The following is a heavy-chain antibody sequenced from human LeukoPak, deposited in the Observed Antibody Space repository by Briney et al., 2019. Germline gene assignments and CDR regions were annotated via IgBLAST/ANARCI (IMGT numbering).Heavy chain of an antibody. D-gene: IGHD6-19*01. J-gene: IGHJ3*02. CDR2: IGTVGDT. CDR3: AYSSGWFDAFDI. Sequence: GGSLRLSCEASGFTFSNSDMHWVRQVSGKGLEWISGIGTVGDTYYPESVKGRFTISRENARNSLYLQMNNLRAEDTAVYYCAYSSGWFDAFDIWGQGTMVTVSS. V-gene: IGHV3-13*01. CDR1: GFTFSNSD.